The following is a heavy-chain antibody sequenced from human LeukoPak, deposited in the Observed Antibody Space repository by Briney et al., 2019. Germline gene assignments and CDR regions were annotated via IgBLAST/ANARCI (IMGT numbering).Heavy chain of an antibody. J-gene: IGHJ4*02. V-gene: IGHV3-30*02. CDR1: GFQFSRNG. CDR2: IRYDGSNK. CDR3: ARDFDDVNGNYYYIPDY. D-gene: IGHD3-10*01. Sequence: GGSLRLSCAASGFQFSRNGMHWVRQAPGKGLEGVAFIRYDGSNKFYVDSVRGRFTISRDNSKNTLNLQMNSLRIEATAVYYCARDFDDVNGNYYYIPDYWGQGMLVTVSS.